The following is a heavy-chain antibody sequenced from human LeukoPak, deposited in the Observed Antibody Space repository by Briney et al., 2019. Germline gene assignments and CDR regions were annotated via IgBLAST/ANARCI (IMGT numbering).Heavy chain of an antibody. CDR1: GGSIGSSSYY. CDR2: IYYTGST. Sequence: PSETLSLICTVSGGSIGSSSYYWGWIRQPPEKGLEWIGYIYYTGSTEYNPSLKSRAIISADMSKNQFSLKLTSVTAADTAVYYCARHASVSGNWPRPLDYWGQGSLVTVSS. V-gene: IGHV4-39*01. CDR3: ARHASVSGNWPRPLDY. D-gene: IGHD3-3*01. J-gene: IGHJ4*02.